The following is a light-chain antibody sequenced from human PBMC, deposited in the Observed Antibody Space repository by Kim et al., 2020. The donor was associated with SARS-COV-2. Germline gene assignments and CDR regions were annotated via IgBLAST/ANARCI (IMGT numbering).Light chain of an antibody. J-gene: IGKJ2*01. CDR3: QQYNSFPYT. CDR1: QSISSW. V-gene: IGKV1-5*03. CDR2: KAS. Sequence: DIQMTQSPSTLSASVGDRVTITCRASQSISSWLAWYEQKPGKAPKLLIYKASNLESGVPSRFSGSASGTEFTLTISSLQPDDFATYYCQQYNSFPYTFGQGTKLE.